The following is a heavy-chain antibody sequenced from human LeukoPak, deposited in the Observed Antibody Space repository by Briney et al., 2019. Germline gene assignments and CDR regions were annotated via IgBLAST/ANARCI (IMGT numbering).Heavy chain of an antibody. D-gene: IGHD3-22*01. J-gene: IGHJ4*02. V-gene: IGHV1-18*01. Sequence: GASVKVSCKASGYTFTSYDINWVRQATGQGLEWMGWISAYNGNTNYAQKLQGRVTMTTDTSTSTAYMELRSLRSDDTAVYYCARDGPAYYYDSSGYPPDYWGQGTLVTVSS. CDR1: GYTFTSYD. CDR3: ARDGPAYYYDSSGYPPDY. CDR2: ISAYNGNT.